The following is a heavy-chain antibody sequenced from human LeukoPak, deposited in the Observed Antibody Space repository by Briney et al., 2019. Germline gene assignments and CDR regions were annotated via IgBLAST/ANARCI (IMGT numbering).Heavy chain of an antibody. Sequence: GGSLRLSCAASGFTFSSYAMHWVRQAPGKGLEWVAVISYDGSNKYYADSVKGRFTISRDNSKNTLYLQMNSLRAEDTAVYYCARDWRTQLWRKYFDLWGRGTLVTVSS. V-gene: IGHV3-30-3*01. CDR3: ARDWRTQLWRKYFDL. D-gene: IGHD5-18*01. CDR1: GFTFSSYA. CDR2: ISYDGSNK. J-gene: IGHJ2*01.